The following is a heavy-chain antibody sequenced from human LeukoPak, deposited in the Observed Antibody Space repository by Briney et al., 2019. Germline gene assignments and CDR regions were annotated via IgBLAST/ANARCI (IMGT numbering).Heavy chain of an antibody. CDR2: IHYTGST. CDR3: ARHSSSWYPDY. D-gene: IGHD6-13*01. Sequence: SETLSLTCAVYGGSFRSYYWSWIRQPPGKGLEWIGYIHYTGSTNYNPSLKSRVTISVDTSKNQFSLQLSSVTATDTAVYFCARHSSSWYPDYWGQGTLVTVSS. CDR1: GGSFRSYY. J-gene: IGHJ4*02. V-gene: IGHV4-59*08.